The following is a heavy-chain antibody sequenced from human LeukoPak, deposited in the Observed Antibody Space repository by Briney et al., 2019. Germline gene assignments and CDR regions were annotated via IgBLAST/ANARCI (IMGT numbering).Heavy chain of an antibody. D-gene: IGHD2-2*02. J-gene: IGHJ5*02. CDR3: ARDRHCSSTSCYTGRGFDP. Sequence: NSSETLSLTCAVYGGPFSGYYWSWIRQPPGKGLEWIGEINHSGSTNYNPSLKSRVTISVDTSKNQFSLKLSSVTAADTAVYYCARDRHCSSTSCYTGRGFDPWGQGTLVTVSS. CDR2: INHSGST. CDR1: GGPFSGYY. V-gene: IGHV4-34*09.